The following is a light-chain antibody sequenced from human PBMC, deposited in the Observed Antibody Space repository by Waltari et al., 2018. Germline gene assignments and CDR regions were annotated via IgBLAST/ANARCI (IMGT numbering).Light chain of an antibody. J-gene: IGLJ1*01. Sequence: QSVLTQPPSTSGTPGQRVTISCSGSNSSIGRNTVNWYQQLPGTAPKLHIYRNKQRPSGVTDRFAGPKSGPPASLAIRGLQSEAEAEYYCAAWEDSLNGRGFGTGTKVTVL. CDR3: AAWEDSLNGRG. V-gene: IGLV1-44*01. CDR2: RNK. CDR1: NSSIGRNT.